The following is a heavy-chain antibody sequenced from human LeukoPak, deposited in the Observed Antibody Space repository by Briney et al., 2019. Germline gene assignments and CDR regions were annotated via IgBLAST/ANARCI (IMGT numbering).Heavy chain of an antibody. V-gene: IGHV1-46*01. J-gene: IGHJ4*02. CDR2: INPSGGST. CDR3: ARDSSLYYYDSSGYFDY. CDR1: GYTFTDYY. Sequence: ASVKVSCKASGYTFTDYYMHWVRQAPGQGLEWMGIINPSGGSTSYAQKFQGRVTMTRDTSTSTVYMELSSLRSEDTAVYYCARDSSLYYYDSSGYFDYWGQGTLVTVSS. D-gene: IGHD3-22*01.